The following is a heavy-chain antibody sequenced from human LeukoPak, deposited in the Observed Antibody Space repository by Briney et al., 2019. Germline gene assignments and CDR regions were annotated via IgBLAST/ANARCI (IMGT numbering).Heavy chain of an antibody. V-gene: IGHV3-23*01. Sequence: GRSLRLSCAASGFTFSTYAMTWVRQGPGKGLERVSTIGDSGGSTSYADSVKGRFTISRDNSKSTLYLQMNSLRVEDTAVYYCAKDLSGSGRLYDYWGQGTLVTVSS. CDR3: AKDLSGSGRLYDY. CDR2: IGDSGGST. J-gene: IGHJ4*02. D-gene: IGHD3-10*01. CDR1: GFTFSTYA.